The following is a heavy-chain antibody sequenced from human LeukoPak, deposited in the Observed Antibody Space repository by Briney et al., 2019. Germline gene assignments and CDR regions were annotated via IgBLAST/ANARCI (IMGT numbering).Heavy chain of an antibody. D-gene: IGHD2-2*01. V-gene: IGHV4-39*01. J-gene: IGHJ4*02. CDR2: NYYSGST. CDR3: ARQLGYCSSTSCYADKVDY. CDR1: GGSISSSSYY. Sequence: PSETLSPTCTFSGGSISSSSYYWGWIRQPPGKGLEWIGSNYYSGSTYYNPSLKSRVTISVDTSKNQFALKLSSVTAADTAVYYCARQLGYCSSTSCYADKVDYWGQGTLVTVSS.